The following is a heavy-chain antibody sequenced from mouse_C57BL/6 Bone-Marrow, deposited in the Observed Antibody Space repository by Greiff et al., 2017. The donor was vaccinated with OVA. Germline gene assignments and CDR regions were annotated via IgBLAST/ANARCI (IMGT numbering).Heavy chain of an antibody. V-gene: IGHV14-3*01. CDR2: IDPANDNT. CDR1: GFNIKNTY. D-gene: IGHD1-1*01. J-gene: IGHJ4*01. CDR3: ARGNFGSSFYAMDY. Sequence: VQLQQSVAELVRPGASVKLSCTASGFNIKNTYMHWAKQRPEQGLEWIGRIDPANDNTKYAPKFQGKATMTADTSSNTAYLQLSSLSSEDTAVYCCARGNFGSSFYAMDYWGQGTSVTVSS.